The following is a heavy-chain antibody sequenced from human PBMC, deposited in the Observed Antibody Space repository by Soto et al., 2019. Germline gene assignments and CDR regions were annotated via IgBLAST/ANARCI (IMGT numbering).Heavy chain of an antibody. D-gene: IGHD1-26*01. V-gene: IGHV3-48*02. CDR2: ICSRSQTI. Sequence: EVQLVGSGGGLVLPGGSLRLSCGVSGFMFGGYSMNWVRQVPGKGLEWLSYICSRSQTIYYADSVKGRFTISRDNAKNSLYLQMNSLRDDDTAVYFCAREDIMGTRSFDYWGQGTLVAVSS. CDR3: AREDIMGTRSFDY. J-gene: IGHJ4*02. CDR1: GFMFGGYS.